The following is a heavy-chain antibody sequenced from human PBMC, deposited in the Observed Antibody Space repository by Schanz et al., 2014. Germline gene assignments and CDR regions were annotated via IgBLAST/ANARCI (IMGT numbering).Heavy chain of an antibody. Sequence: VQLVESGGGLVKPGRSLRLSCAAYGFTLSSYAMHWVRPAPGKGLEWVAVISYDGRNKYYADSVKGRFTISRDNSKNTLYLQMNSLRAEDTAVYYCARDLEGYDGGGGGFDPWGQGTLVTVSS. CDR3: ARDLEGYDGGGGGFDP. D-gene: IGHD2-21*01. CDR2: ISYDGRNK. CDR1: GFTLSSYA. J-gene: IGHJ5*02. V-gene: IGHV3-30-3*01.